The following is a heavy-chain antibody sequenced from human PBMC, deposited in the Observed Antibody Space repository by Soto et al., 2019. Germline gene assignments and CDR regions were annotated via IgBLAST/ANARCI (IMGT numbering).Heavy chain of an antibody. Sequence: QVQLVQSGAELKKPGASVKVSCKASGYTFTNHGISWVRQAPGQGLACVGWVSGYNDKTKSAQKFQGRVTMTTDTATNTADMELRTLRSDDTAVYFWARDFYPVAYFFDYLGQVTLVTVSS. CDR1: GYTFTNHG. CDR2: VSGYNDKT. V-gene: IGHV1-18*04. D-gene: IGHD2-21*01. CDR3: ARDFYPVAYFFDY. J-gene: IGHJ4*02.